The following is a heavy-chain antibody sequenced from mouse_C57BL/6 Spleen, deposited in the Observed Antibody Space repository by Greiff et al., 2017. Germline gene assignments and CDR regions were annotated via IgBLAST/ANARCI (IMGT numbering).Heavy chain of an antibody. Sequence: VQLVESGPELVKPGASVKISCKASGYAFSSSWMNWVKQRPGKGLEWIGRIYPGDGDTNYNGKFKGKATLTADKSSSTAYMQLSSLTSEDSAVYFCARGGYWDDYFDYWGQGTTLTVSS. J-gene: IGHJ2*01. CDR3: ARGGYWDDYFDY. V-gene: IGHV1-82*01. CDR2: IYPGDGDT. CDR1: GYAFSSSW. D-gene: IGHD4-1*01.